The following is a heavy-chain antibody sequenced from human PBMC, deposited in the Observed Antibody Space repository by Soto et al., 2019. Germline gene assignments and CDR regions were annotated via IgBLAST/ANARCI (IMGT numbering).Heavy chain of an antibody. V-gene: IGHV1-24*01. CDR1: GYTLNQLS. D-gene: IGHD2-15*01. CDR3: ATFSIIVVVVAATSGFDY. Sequence: ASATVSGIDCGYTLNQLSRHLLQQDPGKGLEWMGGFDPEDGETIYAQKFQGRVTMTEDTSTDTAYMELSSLRSEDTAVYYCATFSIIVVVVAATSGFDYWGQGTLVTVSS. J-gene: IGHJ4*02. CDR2: FDPEDGET.